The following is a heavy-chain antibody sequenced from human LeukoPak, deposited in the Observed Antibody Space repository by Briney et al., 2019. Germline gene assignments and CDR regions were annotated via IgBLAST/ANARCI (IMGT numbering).Heavy chain of an antibody. CDR2: ISYDGSKA. J-gene: IGHJ4*02. Sequence: GRSLRLSCAASGFTFSTYAMHWVRQAPGKGLEWVAVISYDGSKAYYADSVKGRFTISRDNSKNTLFLQMNSLRAGDTALLFCAKEVVPEWSDMRFGELFDYWGQGALVTVSS. CDR1: GFTFSTYA. V-gene: IGHV3-30*04. D-gene: IGHD3-10*01. CDR3: AKEVVPEWSDMRFGELFDY.